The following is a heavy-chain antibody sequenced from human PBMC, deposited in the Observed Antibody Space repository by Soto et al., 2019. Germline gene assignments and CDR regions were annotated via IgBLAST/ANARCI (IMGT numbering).Heavy chain of an antibody. D-gene: IGHD2-15*01. CDR1: GFTFSSYG. J-gene: IGHJ6*02. CDR3: ARTKGRYCSGGSCYFENYYYYGMDV. Sequence: QVQLVESGGGVVQPGRSLRLSCAASGFTFSSYGMHWVRQAPGKGLEWVAVIWYDGSNKYYADSVKGRFTISRDNSKTTLYVQMNRLRAEDTAVYYCARTKGRYCSGGSCYFENYYYYGMDVWGQGTTVTVSS. CDR2: IWYDGSNK. V-gene: IGHV3-33*01.